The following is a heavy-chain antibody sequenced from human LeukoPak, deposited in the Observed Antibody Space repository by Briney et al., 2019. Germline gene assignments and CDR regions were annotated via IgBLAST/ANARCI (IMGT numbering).Heavy chain of an antibody. CDR1: GYSFTSYW. J-gene: IGHJ4*02. CDR3: GRPSLTGGYNPYFDY. CDR2: IYPGDSDT. Sequence: HGESLKISCKGSGYSFTSYWIGLVRPMPGKGLEWMGIIYPGDSDTSYSPSFQGQVTISADKSISTAYLQWSSLKASDTAMYYCGRPSLTGGYNPYFDYWGQGTLVTVSS. V-gene: IGHV5-51*01. D-gene: IGHD5-24*01.